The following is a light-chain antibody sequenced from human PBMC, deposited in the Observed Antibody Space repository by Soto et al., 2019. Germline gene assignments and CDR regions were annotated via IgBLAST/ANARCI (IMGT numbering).Light chain of an antibody. CDR3: QTWGTGIHVV. J-gene: IGLJ2*01. CDR2: VNRDGSH. Sequence: QPVLTQSPSASASLGASVKLTCTLSSGHSNYAIAWHQQQPEKGPRYLMKVNRDGSHNKGDGISDRFSGSSSGAERYLTISSLQSEDEADYYCQTWGTGIHVVFGGGTKLTVL. V-gene: IGLV4-69*01. CDR1: SGHSNYA.